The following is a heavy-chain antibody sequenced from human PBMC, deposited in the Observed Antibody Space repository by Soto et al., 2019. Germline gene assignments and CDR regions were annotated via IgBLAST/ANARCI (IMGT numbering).Heavy chain of an antibody. Sequence: QVQLQESGPGLVKPSQTLSLTCTVSGGSISSGGYYWSWIRQHPGKGLEWIGYIYYSGSTYYNPSPKSRVTISVDTSKNQFSLKLSSVTAADTAVYYCARASTTVTTKNWFDPWGQGTLVTVSS. CDR2: IYYSGST. J-gene: IGHJ5*02. D-gene: IGHD4-17*01. V-gene: IGHV4-31*03. CDR1: GGSISSGGYY. CDR3: ARASTTVTTKNWFDP.